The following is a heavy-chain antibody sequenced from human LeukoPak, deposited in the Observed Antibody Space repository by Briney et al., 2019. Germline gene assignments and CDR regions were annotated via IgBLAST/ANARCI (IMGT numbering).Heavy chain of an antibody. CDR1: GGSISSGGYY. Sequence: SETLSLTCTVSGGSISSGGYYWSWIRQPPGKGLEWIGYIYHSGSTYYNPSLKSRVTISVDTSKNQFSLKLSSVTAADTAVYYCAGSYVGAFDIWGQGTMVTVSS. V-gene: IGHV4-30-2*01. J-gene: IGHJ3*02. D-gene: IGHD3-16*01. CDR3: AGSYVGAFDI. CDR2: IYHSGST.